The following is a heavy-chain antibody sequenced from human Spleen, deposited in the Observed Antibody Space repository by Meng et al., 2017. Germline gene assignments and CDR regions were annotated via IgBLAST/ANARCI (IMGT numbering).Heavy chain of an antibody. Sequence: QVQLVQSGAEVKKPGASVKVSCKASGYTFTSYDINWVRQATGQGLEWMGWINGYNGDPNYAQKFQGRVTMTTDASTNTAYMELRSLRSDDTAVYYCAREYSVGLRGLCRHWGQGTLVTVSS. V-gene: IGHV1-18*01. CDR2: INGYNGDP. D-gene: IGHD1-26*01. CDR1: GYTFTSYD. J-gene: IGHJ1*01. CDR3: AREYSVGLRGLCRH.